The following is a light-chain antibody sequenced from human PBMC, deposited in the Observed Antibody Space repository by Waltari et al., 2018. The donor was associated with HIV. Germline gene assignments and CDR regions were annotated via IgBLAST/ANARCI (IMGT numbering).Light chain of an antibody. Sequence: DIVMTQSPESLAVSLGERATIKCKSSQNVLYSSSNKTDLAWYQHKLGQPPKMLIYWTSTRESGVPDRFSGSVSGTDFTLTISSLQAEDVAVYYCQPYYSTPLFTFGPGTKVSVK. V-gene: IGKV4-1*01. J-gene: IGKJ3*01. CDR3: QPYYSTPLFT. CDR2: WTS. CDR1: QNVLYSSSNKTD.